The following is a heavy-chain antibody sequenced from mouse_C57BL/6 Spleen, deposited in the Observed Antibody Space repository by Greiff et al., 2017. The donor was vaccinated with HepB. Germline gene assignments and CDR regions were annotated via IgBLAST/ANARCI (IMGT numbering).Heavy chain of an antibody. CDR2: IDPSDSET. CDR1: GYTFTSYW. Sequence: VQLQQPGAELVRPGSSVKLSCKASGYTFTSYWMHWVKQRPIQGLEWIGNIDPSDSETHYNQKFKDKATLTVDKSSSTAYMQLSSLTSEDSAVYYCARRGELTGTNYFDYWGQGTTLTVSS. D-gene: IGHD4-1*01. CDR3: ARRGELTGTNYFDY. J-gene: IGHJ2*01. V-gene: IGHV1-52*01.